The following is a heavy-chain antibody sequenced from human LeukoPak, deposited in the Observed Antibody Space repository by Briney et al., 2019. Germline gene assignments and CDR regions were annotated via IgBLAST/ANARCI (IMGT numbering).Heavy chain of an antibody. J-gene: IGHJ6*04. CDR2: ISYDGSET. CDR3: AIVPYGDYDMATNYYYGMDV. V-gene: IGHV3-30*03. D-gene: IGHD4-17*01. CDR1: GFIFSSYG. Sequence: GGSLRLSCAASGFIFSSYGMHWVRQAPGKGLEWVALISYDGSETYYADSVKGRFTISRDNSKNTLYLQMNSLRAEDTAVYYCAIVPYGDYDMATNYYYGMDVWGKGTTVAVSS.